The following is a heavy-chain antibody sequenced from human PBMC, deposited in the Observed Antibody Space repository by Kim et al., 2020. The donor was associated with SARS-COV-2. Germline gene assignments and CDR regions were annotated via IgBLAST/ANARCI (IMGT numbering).Heavy chain of an antibody. CDR3: ARDGSHPPYSSGWYWYYYYGMDV. J-gene: IGHJ6*02. Sequence: ASVKVSCKASGYTFTSYGISWVRQAPGQGLEWMGWISAYNGNTNYAQKLQGRVTMTTDTSTSTAYMELRSLRSDDTAVYYCARDGSHPPYSSGWYWYYYYGMDVWGQGTTVTVSS. CDR2: ISAYNGNT. V-gene: IGHV1-18*04. CDR1: GYTFTSYG. D-gene: IGHD6-19*01.